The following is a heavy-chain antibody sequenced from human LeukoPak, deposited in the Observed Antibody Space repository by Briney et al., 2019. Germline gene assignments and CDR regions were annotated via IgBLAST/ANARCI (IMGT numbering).Heavy chain of an antibody. J-gene: IGHJ5*02. CDR1: GYTFTSYG. D-gene: IGHD6-6*01. Sequence: SVKVSCKASGYTFTSYGISWVRQAPGQGLEWMGGIIPIFGTANYAQKFQGRVTITADKSTSTAYMELSSLRSEDTAVYYCARGIGSTLRSSWFDPWGQGTLVTVSS. CDR2: IIPIFGTA. V-gene: IGHV1-69*06. CDR3: ARGIGSTLRSSWFDP.